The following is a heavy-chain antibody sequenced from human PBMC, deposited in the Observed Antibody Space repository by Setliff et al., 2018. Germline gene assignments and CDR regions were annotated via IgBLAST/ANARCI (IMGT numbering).Heavy chain of an antibody. D-gene: IGHD6-13*01. CDR1: GFTFSAYA. CDR3: AKDDLGFAAAGTNVVFNY. CDR2: ISPIGDRT. J-gene: IGHJ4*02. V-gene: IGHV3-23*01. Sequence: GGSLRLSCAASGFTFSAYAMSWVRQSPGKGLEWVSAISPIGDRTYYLDSVKGRFTISRDNAKNTLYLQMNSLRAEDTAMYYCAKDDLGFAAAGTNVVFNYWGQGTLVTVSS.